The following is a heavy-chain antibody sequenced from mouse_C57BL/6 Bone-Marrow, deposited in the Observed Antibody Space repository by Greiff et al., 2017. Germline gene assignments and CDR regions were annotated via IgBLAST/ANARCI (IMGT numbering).Heavy chain of an antibody. CDR1: GYTFTSYW. J-gene: IGHJ4*01. D-gene: IGHD2-3*01. Sequence: QVQLQQPGAELVKPGASVKLSCTASGYTFTSYWMHWVKPRPGQGLEWIGMIHPNSGSTNYNEKFKSKATLTVDKSSSTAYMQLSSLTSEDSAVYYCATGGWSYYAMDDWGKGTSVTVSS. CDR2: IHPNSGST. CDR3: ATGGWSYYAMDD. V-gene: IGHV1-64*01.